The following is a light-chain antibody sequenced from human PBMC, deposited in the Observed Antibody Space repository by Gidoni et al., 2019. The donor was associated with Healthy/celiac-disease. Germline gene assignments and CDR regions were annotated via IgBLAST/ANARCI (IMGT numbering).Light chain of an antibody. V-gene: IGKV4-1*01. CDR3: QQYYSTPYT. CDR1: QSVLYSSNSKNY. CDR2: WAS. Sequence: DIVLTQSPDSLAVSLGERATINCQSSQSVLYSSNSKNYLAWDQQKPGQPPKLLIYWASTRESGVPDRFSVSGSGTDFTLTISILQAEDVAVYYCQQYYSTPYTFGQGTKLEIK. J-gene: IGKJ2*01.